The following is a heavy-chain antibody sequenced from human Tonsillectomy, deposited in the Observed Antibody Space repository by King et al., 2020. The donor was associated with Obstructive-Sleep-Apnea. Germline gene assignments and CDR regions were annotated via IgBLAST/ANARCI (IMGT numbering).Heavy chain of an antibody. V-gene: IGHV3-66*01. J-gene: IGHJ4*02. Sequence: VQLVESGGGLVQPGGSLRLSFEASGLTVRSKYITWVRPAPGKGLEWVSVFYSGGSTYYADSVKDRFTISRDNSKNALYLQMNNLRVEDTAVYYCARDRNGFNPIFDYWGQGTLVTVSS. CDR2: FYSGGST. CDR1: GLTVRSKY. CDR3: ARDRNGFNPIFDY. D-gene: IGHD5-24*01.